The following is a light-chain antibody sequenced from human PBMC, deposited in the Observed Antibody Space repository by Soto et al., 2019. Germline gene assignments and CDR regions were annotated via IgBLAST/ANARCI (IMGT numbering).Light chain of an antibody. V-gene: IGLV2-14*01. J-gene: IGLJ2*01. CDR1: SSDVGGYNY. Sequence: QSALPQPASVSGSPGQSSTISCTGTSSDVGGYNYVSCYPQHQGKAPKLTIYDVSNRPSGVSTRFSGCKSGNTASLTISGLQAAAEADYYCSSYTSSSTRVFGGGTKLTVL. CDR2: DVS. CDR3: SSYTSSSTRV.